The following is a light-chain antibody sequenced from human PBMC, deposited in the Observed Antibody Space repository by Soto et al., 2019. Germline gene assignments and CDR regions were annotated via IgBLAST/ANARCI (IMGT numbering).Light chain of an antibody. J-gene: IGKJ3*01. V-gene: IGKV3-11*01. CDR1: QNIGTY. Sequence: ETVLTQSPASLSLSPCERAALSCRASQNIGTYLAWYQQKPGQAPRLLIYGASTRATGVPARFSGRGSGTEFTLTISSLEPEDFAVYYCQQRSNWPPSFGPGTKVDIK. CDR2: GAS. CDR3: QQRSNWPPS.